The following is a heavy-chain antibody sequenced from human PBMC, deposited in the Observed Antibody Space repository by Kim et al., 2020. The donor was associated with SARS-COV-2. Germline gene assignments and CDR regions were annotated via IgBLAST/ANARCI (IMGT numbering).Heavy chain of an antibody. CDR2: INAGNGNT. D-gene: IGHD6-19*01. V-gene: IGHV1-3*01. CDR3: ARSYIAVAKRPNLGGYYGMDV. Sequence: ASVKVSCKASGYTFTSYAMHWVRQAPGQRLEWMGWINAGNGNTKYSQKFQGRVTITRDTSASTAYMELSSLRSEDTAVYYCARSYIAVAKRPNLGGYYGMDVWGQGTTVTVSS. J-gene: IGHJ6*02. CDR1: GYTFTSYA.